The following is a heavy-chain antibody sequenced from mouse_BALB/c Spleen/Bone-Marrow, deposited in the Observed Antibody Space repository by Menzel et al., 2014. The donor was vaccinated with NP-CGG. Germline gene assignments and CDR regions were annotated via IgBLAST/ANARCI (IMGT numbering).Heavy chain of an antibody. Sequence: VQLQQSGAELVKPGAPVKLSCKASAYTFTSYWMNWVKQRPGRGLEWIGRIDPSDSETHYNQNFKDKATLTADRSSSTAFIQLSSLTSEDSTVYYCAYGNYESYFFDYWGQGTTLTVSS. CDR1: AYTFTSYW. CDR2: IDPSDSET. CDR3: AYGNYESYFFDY. V-gene: IGHV1-69*02. D-gene: IGHD2-1*01. J-gene: IGHJ2*01.